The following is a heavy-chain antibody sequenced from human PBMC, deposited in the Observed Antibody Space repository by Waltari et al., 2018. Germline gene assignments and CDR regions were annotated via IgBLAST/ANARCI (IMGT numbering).Heavy chain of an antibody. CDR2: IYRNGST. Sequence: QVQLQESGPGLVKPSQTLSLPCTVSGGSISSGNYYWSWIRQPAGKGLEWIGRIYRNGSTNYNPSLKSRVTISVDTSKNQFSLKLSSVTAADTAVYYCARALWFGEVDWFDPWGQGTLVTVSS. J-gene: IGHJ5*02. CDR1: GGSISSGNYY. D-gene: IGHD3-10*01. V-gene: IGHV4-61*02. CDR3: ARALWFGEVDWFDP.